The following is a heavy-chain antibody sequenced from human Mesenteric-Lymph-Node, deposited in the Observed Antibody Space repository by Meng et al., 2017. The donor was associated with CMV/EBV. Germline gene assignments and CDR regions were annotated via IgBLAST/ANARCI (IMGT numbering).Heavy chain of an antibody. CDR2: INDSGAT. Sequence: CAVYGAPSTGKYWSWIRQPPGKGLEWIGEINDSGATNYNTSLMSRVTISVDTSNKQLSLKVRSVTAADSAIYYCARGGVVPAVPVWNHWGQGTLVTVSS. D-gene: IGHD2-21*02. J-gene: IGHJ5*02. V-gene: IGHV4-34*01. CDR1: GAPSTGKY. CDR3: ARGGVVPAVPVWNH.